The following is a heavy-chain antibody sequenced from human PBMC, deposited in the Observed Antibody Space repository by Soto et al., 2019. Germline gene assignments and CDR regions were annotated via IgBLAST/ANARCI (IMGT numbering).Heavy chain of an antibody. CDR2: INHSGST. V-gene: IGHV4-34*01. CDR1: GGSFSDYY. Sequence: SETLSLTCAVYGGSFSDYYWSWIRQPPGKGLEWIGQINHSGSTNYSPSLKSRVTLSIDMTNNHVSLILNSVTAADTAVYYCARVGPWVPYYYDSSPYTFENWFDPWGQGTLVTVSS. D-gene: IGHD3-22*01. CDR3: ARVGPWVPYYYDSSPYTFENWFDP. J-gene: IGHJ5*02.